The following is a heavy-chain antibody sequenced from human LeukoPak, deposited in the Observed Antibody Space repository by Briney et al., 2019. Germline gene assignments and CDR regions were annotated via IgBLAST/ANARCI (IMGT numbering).Heavy chain of an antibody. CDR1: GFTFSNYW. Sequence: GGSLRLSCAASGFTFSNYWMHWVRQAPGKGLEWVSYISSSSSTIYYADSVKGRFTISRDNAKNSLYLQMNSLRDEDTAVYYCARDLWGYFDYWGQGTLVTVSS. CDR3: ARDLWGYFDY. V-gene: IGHV3-48*02. D-gene: IGHD3-16*01. CDR2: ISSSSSTI. J-gene: IGHJ4*02.